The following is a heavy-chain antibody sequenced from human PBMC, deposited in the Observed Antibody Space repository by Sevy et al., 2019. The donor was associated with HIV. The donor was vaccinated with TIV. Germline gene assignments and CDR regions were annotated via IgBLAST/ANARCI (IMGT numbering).Heavy chain of an antibody. CDR3: AKALYETDAFDI. CDR2: ISGSGGST. V-gene: IGHV3-23*01. CDR1: GFTFSSYA. D-gene: IGHD3-22*01. J-gene: IGHJ3*02. Sequence: GGCLRLSCAASGFTFSSYAMSCVRQAPGKGLEWVSAISGSGGSTYYADSVKGRFTISRDNSKNTLYLQMNSLRAEDTAVYYCAKALYETDAFDIWGQGTMVTVSS.